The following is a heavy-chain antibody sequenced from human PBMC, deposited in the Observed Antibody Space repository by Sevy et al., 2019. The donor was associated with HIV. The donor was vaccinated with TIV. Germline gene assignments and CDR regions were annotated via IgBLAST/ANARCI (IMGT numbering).Heavy chain of an antibody. D-gene: IGHD3-22*01. J-gene: IGHJ4*02. CDR1: CGSITSYY. CDR2: ICNNGNT. V-gene: IGHV4-59*13. CDR3: AKVTYYYDSRGYPNYYFDY. Sequence: SETLSLTCTVSCGSITSYYWSWIRQPPGNGLEWIGHICNNGNTNYNPSLRSRVTISVDRSKNQFSLKLSSVTAADTAVYYCAKVTYYYDSRGYPNYYFDYWGQGTLVTVSS.